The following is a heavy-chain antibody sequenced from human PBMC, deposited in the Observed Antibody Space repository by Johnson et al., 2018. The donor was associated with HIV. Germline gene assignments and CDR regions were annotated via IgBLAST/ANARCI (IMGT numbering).Heavy chain of an antibody. CDR1: GFTFSSYA. V-gene: IGHV3-74*01. J-gene: IGHJ3*02. Sequence: VQLVESGGGVVQPGRSLRLSCAASGFTFSSYAMHWVRQAPGKGLVWVSRINRYGSTTSYADSVKGRFTISRDNAKNTLDLQMNSQRAEDTAVYSCARDGDYYDSNGGDAFDIWGQGTMVTVSS. D-gene: IGHD3-22*01. CDR3: ARDGDYYDSNGGDAFDI. CDR2: INRYGSTT.